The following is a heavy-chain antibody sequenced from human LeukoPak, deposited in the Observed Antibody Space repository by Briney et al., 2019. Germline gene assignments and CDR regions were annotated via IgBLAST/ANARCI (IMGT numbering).Heavy chain of an antibody. Sequence: PGRSLRLSCAASGFTFSTYGIHWVRQAPGKGPEWVAVIWYDGSNKFYADSVKGRFTISRDNSKNTLYLQMNSLRAEDTAVYYCAKDQTYDSSGPVDYWGQGTLVTVSS. CDR2: IWYDGSNK. D-gene: IGHD3-22*01. CDR3: AKDQTYDSSGPVDY. J-gene: IGHJ4*02. CDR1: GFTFSTYG. V-gene: IGHV3-33*06.